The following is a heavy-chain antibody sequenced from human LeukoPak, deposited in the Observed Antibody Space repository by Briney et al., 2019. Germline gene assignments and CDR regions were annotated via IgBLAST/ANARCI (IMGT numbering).Heavy chain of an antibody. CDR3: ARAGLTLVIGAFDI. CDR1: GGSFSSYA. J-gene: IGHJ3*02. V-gene: IGHV1-69*13. D-gene: IGHD3-22*01. Sequence: SVKVSCKASGGSFSSYAISWVRQAPGQGLEWMGGILPIVNTADYAQKFQGRVTITADESTSTAYMELSSLRSEDTAVYYCARAGLTLVIGAFDIWGQATMVTVSS. CDR2: ILPIVNTA.